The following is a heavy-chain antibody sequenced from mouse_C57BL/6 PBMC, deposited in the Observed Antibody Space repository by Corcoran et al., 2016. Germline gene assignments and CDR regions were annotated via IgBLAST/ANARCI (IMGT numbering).Heavy chain of an antibody. D-gene: IGHD2-4*01. J-gene: IGHJ1*03. CDR3: ARSHYDWV. V-gene: IGHV9-3*01. CDR1: GYTFTTYG. CDR2: INTYSGVP. Sequence: QIQLVQSGPELKKPGETVKISCKASGYTFTTYGMSWVKQAPGKGLKWMGWINTYSGVPTYADDFKGRFAFSLETSASTAYLQINNLKNEDTATYFCARSHYDWVWCTGTTVTVSS.